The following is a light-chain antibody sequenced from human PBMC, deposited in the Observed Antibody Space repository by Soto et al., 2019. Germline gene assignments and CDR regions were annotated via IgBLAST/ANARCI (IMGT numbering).Light chain of an antibody. Sequence: EIVMTQSPATLSVSPGERATLSCRASQSGSSNLAWYQQKPGQAPRLLIYGASTRATTIPARFSGSGSGTEFTLTISSLQSEDFAVYFCQQYKNWPGTFGQGTRLEIK. CDR3: QQYKNWPGT. V-gene: IGKV3-15*01. J-gene: IGKJ2*01. CDR1: QSGSSN. CDR2: GAS.